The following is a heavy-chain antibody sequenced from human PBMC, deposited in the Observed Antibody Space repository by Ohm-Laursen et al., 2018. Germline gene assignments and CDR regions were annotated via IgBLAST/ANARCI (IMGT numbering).Heavy chain of an antibody. V-gene: IGHV4-59*01. J-gene: IGHJ4*02. Sequence: GTLSLTCTVSGGSISSYYWSWIRQPPGKGLEWIGYIYYSGSTNSNPSLKGRVTMSVDTSKNQFSLKLSSVTAADTAVYYCARIAAAGTRFDCWGQGTLVTVSS. CDR3: ARIAAAGTRFDC. CDR2: IYYSGST. D-gene: IGHD6-13*01. CDR1: GGSISSYY.